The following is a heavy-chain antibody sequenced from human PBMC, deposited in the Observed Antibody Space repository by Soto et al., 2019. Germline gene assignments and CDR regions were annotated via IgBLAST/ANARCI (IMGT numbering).Heavy chain of an antibody. D-gene: IGHD3-16*01. CDR1: GFTFSSYS. CDR3: AREGFGGVNEYYYYMDV. Sequence: PGGSLRLSCAASGFTFSSYSMNWVRQAPGKGLEWVSSISSSSSYIYYADSVKGRFTISRDNAKNSLYLQMNSLRAEDTAVYYCAREGFGGVNEYYYYMDVWGKGTTVTVSS. CDR2: ISSSSSYI. J-gene: IGHJ6*03. V-gene: IGHV3-21*01.